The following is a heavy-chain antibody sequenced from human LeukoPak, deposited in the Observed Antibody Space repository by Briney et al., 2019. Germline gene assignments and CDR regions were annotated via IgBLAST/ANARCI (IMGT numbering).Heavy chain of an antibody. CDR3: ARVDPNGYSDY. Sequence: PSETLSLTCTVSGYSVNYDYWSWIRQPPGKGLQWIGYIYNSGTIYNPSLKNRVTISLDTSRNQFSLKVSSVSAADTAVYYCARVDPNGYSDYWGQGILVTVSS. J-gene: IGHJ4*02. V-gene: IGHV4-59*02. CDR1: GYSVNYDY. D-gene: IGHD2-8*01. CDR2: IYNSGT.